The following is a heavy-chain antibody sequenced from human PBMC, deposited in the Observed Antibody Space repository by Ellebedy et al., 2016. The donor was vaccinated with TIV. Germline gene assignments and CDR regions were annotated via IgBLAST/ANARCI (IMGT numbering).Heavy chain of an antibody. V-gene: IGHV3-53*01. CDR3: ARPTVPATICGACGMDV. Sequence: GESLKISCAASGFTVSSNFMTWVRQAPGKGLEWVSVIYCGGTIRYADSVKGRFTISRDNSKNTVDLQMNSLRAEDTAVYYCARPTVPATICGACGMDVWGQGTTVIVSS. CDR1: GFTVSSNF. J-gene: IGHJ6*02. D-gene: IGHD2-2*01. CDR2: IYCGGTI.